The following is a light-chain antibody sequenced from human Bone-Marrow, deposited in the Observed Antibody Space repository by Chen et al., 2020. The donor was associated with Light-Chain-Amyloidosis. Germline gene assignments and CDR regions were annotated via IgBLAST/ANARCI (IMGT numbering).Light chain of an antibody. CDR3: QQSYSSPIT. CDR2: ATS. CDR1: QSVSRY. Sequence: DSQMTQSPSSLSASVGDRVTITCRSSQSVSRYLNWYQQKPGKAPKLLIYATSNLQSGVPSRFSGSGSETDFTLTISSLQPEDFATYYCQQSYSSPITFGGGTRVEIK. J-gene: IGKJ4*01. V-gene: IGKV1-39*01.